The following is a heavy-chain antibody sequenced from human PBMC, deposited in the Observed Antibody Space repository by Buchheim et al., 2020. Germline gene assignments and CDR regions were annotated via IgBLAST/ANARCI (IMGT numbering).Heavy chain of an antibody. CDR1: GGSFSGYY. Sequence: QVQLQQWGAGLLKPSETLSLTCAVFGGSFSGYYWSWIRQPPGKGLEWIGEINHSGRTNYNPSLKSRVTMSVDTSKTQFSLRLSSVTAADTAVYYCARGGSNWGSFYNYYGMDVWGQGTT. V-gene: IGHV4-34*02. CDR2: INHSGRT. D-gene: IGHD7-27*01. J-gene: IGHJ6*02. CDR3: ARGGSNWGSFYNYYGMDV.